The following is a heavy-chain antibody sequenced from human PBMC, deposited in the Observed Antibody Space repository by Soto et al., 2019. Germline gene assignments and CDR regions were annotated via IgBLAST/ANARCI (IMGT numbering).Heavy chain of an antibody. J-gene: IGHJ3*02. CDR2: INPNSGGT. Sequence: GASVKLSCKASGGTFSSYAISWVRQAPGQGLEWMGGINPNSGGTNYAQKFQGWVTMTRDTSISTAYMELSRLRSDDTAVYYCARDLGEYAFDIWGQGTMVTVSS. CDR3: ARDLGEYAFDI. D-gene: IGHD3-16*01. V-gene: IGHV1-2*04. CDR1: GGTFSSYA.